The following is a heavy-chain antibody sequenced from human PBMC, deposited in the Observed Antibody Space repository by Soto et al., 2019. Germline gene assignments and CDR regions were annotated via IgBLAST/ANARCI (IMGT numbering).Heavy chain of an antibody. V-gene: IGHV3-23*01. Sequence: EVKLLQSGGGVVPPGGSLRLSCATSGFTFNTYPMTWVRQAPGKGLEWVSSISSTAGKTSSYADSVKGRFAISRDYSDNTVYLKMDNLRVDDTAVYFCAKGVLSFHYGMEVWGQGTTLTVSS. CDR2: ISSTAGKTS. CDR3: AKGVLSFHYGMEV. D-gene: IGHD3-10*01. J-gene: IGHJ6*02. CDR1: GFTFNTYP.